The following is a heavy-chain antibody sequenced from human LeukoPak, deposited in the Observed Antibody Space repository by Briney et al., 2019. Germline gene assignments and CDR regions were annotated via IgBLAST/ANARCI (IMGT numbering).Heavy chain of an antibody. V-gene: IGHV4-34*01. CDR3: ARSSGWYLSSDY. D-gene: IGHD6-19*01. Sequence: PSETLSLTCAVYGGSFSGYYWSWIRQPPGKGLEWIGEINHSGSTNYNPSLKSRVTISVDTSKNQFSLKLSSVTAADTAVYYCARSSGWYLSSDYWGQGTLVTVSS. CDR2: INHSGST. CDR1: GGSFSGYY. J-gene: IGHJ4*02.